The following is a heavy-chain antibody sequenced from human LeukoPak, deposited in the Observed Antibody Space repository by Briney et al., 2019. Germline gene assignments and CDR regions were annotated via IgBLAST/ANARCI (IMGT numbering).Heavy chain of an antibody. CDR2: IWYDGSNK. Sequence: GGSLRLSCAASGFTFSGYGMHWVRLAPGKGLEWVAVIWYDGSNKYYADSVKGRFTISRDNSKNTLYLQMNSLRAEDTAVYYCAQDCSGGSCPFYWGQGTLVTVSS. J-gene: IGHJ4*02. CDR3: AQDCSGGSCPFY. V-gene: IGHV3-33*06. CDR1: GFTFSGYG. D-gene: IGHD2-15*01.